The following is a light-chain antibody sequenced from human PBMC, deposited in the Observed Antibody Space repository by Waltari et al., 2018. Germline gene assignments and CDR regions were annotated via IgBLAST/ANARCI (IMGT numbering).Light chain of an antibody. Sequence: EIVLTQSPGTLSLSPGESATLPCRTSQSVTRALAWYQQTPGQAPRLLTYGASNRATGIPDRFSGSGSGTDFSLTISSLEPEDFAVYYCQHYLRLPVTFGQGTKVEVK. V-gene: IGKV3-20*01. CDR1: QSVTRA. CDR3: QHYLRLPVT. J-gene: IGKJ1*01. CDR2: GAS.